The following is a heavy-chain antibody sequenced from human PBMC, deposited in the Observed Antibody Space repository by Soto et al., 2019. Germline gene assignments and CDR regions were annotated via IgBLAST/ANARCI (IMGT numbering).Heavy chain of an antibody. D-gene: IGHD3-10*01. J-gene: IGHJ6*04. Sequence: SETLSLTCSVSGGSISSYSWSWVRQPPGKGLEWIGYISYSGSTNYNPSLKSRVTISVDTSKNQFSLKLSSVTAADTAVYYCARHGGVTMVRGLLSPLAIWGKETMLPVSA. CDR2: ISYSGST. CDR3: ARHGGVTMVRGLLSPLAI. V-gene: IGHV4-59*08. CDR1: GGSISSYS.